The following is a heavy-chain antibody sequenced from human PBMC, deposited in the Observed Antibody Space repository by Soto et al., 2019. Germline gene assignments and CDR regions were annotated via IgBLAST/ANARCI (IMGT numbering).Heavy chain of an antibody. Sequence: GGSLRLSCAASGFTFSSYGMHWVRQAPGKGLEWVAVISYDGSNKYYADSVKGRFTISRDDSKNTLYLQMNSLRAEDTAVYYCAKSLWLGEERGNYYGMDVWGQGTTVTVSS. CDR2: ISYDGSNK. D-gene: IGHD3-10*01. J-gene: IGHJ6*02. V-gene: IGHV3-30*18. CDR3: AKSLWLGEERGNYYGMDV. CDR1: GFTFSSYG.